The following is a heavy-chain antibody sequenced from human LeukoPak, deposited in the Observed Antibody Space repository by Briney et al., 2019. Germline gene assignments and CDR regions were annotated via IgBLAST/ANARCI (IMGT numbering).Heavy chain of an antibody. CDR1: GYSISSGYY. V-gene: IGHV4-38-2*02. Sequence: SETLSLTCTVSGYSISSGYYWGWIRQPPGKGLEWIGSIYHSGSTYYNPSLKSRVTISVDTSKNQFSLKLSSVTAADTAVYYCARDCSSTCCYTGMDWFDPWGQGTLVTVSS. CDR3: ARDCSSTCCYTGMDWFDP. J-gene: IGHJ5*02. D-gene: IGHD2-2*02. CDR2: IYHSGST.